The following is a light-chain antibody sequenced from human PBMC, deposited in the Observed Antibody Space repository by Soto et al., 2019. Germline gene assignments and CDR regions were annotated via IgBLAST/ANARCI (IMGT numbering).Light chain of an antibody. Sequence: DIQMTQSPSSLSASVGDRVTVTCRASHDIGFYLAWFQQRPGKIPKLLIYGATILQSGVPSRFSGSASGTDFTHTISGLQPEDVATYYCQKYNRAPLTFGGGTKVDIK. CDR3: QKYNRAPLT. CDR2: GAT. J-gene: IGKJ4*01. V-gene: IGKV1-27*01. CDR1: HDIGFY.